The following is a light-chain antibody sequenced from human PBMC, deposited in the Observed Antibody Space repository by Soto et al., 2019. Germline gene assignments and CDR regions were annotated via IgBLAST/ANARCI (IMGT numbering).Light chain of an antibody. CDR1: SSNIGAGYD. CDR2: GNS. V-gene: IGLV1-40*01. Sequence: QPVLTQPPSVSGAPGQRVTISCTGSSSNIGAGYDVHWYQQLPGTAPKLLIYGNSNRPSGVPDRFSGSKSGTSASLAITGLQAEDEADYYCQSYDSSLSGSSYVFGTGTKLTVL. CDR3: QSYDSSLSGSSYV. J-gene: IGLJ1*01.